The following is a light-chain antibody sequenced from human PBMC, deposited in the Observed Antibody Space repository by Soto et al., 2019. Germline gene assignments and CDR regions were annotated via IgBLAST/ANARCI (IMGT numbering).Light chain of an antibody. CDR2: DVS. CDR1: SSDVGGYNY. CDR3: CSHAGSYIEV. Sequence: QSALTQPRSVSGSPGQSVTISCTGTSSDVGGYNYVSWYQQHPGKAPKLLIYDVSKRPSGVPDRFSGFKSGNTASLTISGLQAEDEADYSCCSHAGSYIEVFGTGTKLTVL. J-gene: IGLJ1*01. V-gene: IGLV2-11*01.